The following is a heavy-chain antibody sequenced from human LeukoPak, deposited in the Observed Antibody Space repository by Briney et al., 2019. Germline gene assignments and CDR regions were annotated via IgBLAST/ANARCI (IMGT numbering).Heavy chain of an antibody. CDR3: ARVGYCSSTSCRTDAFDI. CDR1: GGSISSYY. Sequence: PSETLSLTCTVSGGSISSYYWSWIRQPPGKGLEWIGYIYYSGSTYYNPSLKSRVTISVDTSKNQFSLKLSSVTAADTAVYYCARVGYCSSTSCRTDAFDIWGQGTMVTVSS. CDR2: IYYSGST. V-gene: IGHV4-59*08. D-gene: IGHD2-2*01. J-gene: IGHJ3*02.